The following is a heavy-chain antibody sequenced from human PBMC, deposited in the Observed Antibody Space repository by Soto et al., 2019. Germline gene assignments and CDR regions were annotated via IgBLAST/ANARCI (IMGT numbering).Heavy chain of an antibody. CDR2: IRGDGSST. V-gene: IGHV3-23*01. CDR1: GFKFNSYT. Sequence: EVQLLESGGGLVQPGGSLRLSCAASGFKFNSYTMGWVRQAPGKGLVWVSAIRGDGSSTYYADFVKGRFTISTDNSKNTLYLQMNRLRAEETAVYYCAKPVVVDTIYYYYMDVWGRGTTVTVSS. J-gene: IGHJ6*03. CDR3: AKPVVVDTIYYYYMDV. D-gene: IGHD2-15*01.